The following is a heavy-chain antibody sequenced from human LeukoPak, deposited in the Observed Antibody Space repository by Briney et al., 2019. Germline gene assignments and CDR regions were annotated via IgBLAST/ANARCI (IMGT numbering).Heavy chain of an antibody. CDR3: ARGKTGSYYSRSYYMDV. V-gene: IGHV3-23*01. Sequence: GGSLRLSCAASGFTFSSNAMNWVRQAPGKGLEWVSGISGRGVITNYADSVKGRFTISRDNSKNTLFLQMNSLRAEDTAVYYCARGKTGSYYSRSYYMDVWGKGTTVTISS. J-gene: IGHJ6*03. CDR1: GFTFSSNA. CDR2: ISGRGVIT. D-gene: IGHD3-10*01.